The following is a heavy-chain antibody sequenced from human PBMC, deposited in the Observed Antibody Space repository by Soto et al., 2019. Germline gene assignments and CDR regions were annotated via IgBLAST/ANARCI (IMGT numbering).Heavy chain of an antibody. Sequence: SETLSLTSAVSGGSINSDSHYWSWIRQTPGKGLECLGYIYYSGITFYNPSLQSRVAMSVDTSKNQFSLRLTSVTAADTAVYYCARTPLVASGPTDIWGQGITVTVSS. J-gene: IGHJ6*02. CDR3: ARTPLVASGPTDI. CDR1: GGSINSDSHY. V-gene: IGHV4-30-4*01. CDR2: IYYSGIT.